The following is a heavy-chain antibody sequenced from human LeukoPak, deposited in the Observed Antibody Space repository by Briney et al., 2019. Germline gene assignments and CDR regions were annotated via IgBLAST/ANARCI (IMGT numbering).Heavy chain of an antibody. CDR2: TRYDGSNK. J-gene: IGHJ4*02. CDR1: GFTFSSYD. Sequence: PGGSLRLSCAASGFTFSSYDMHWVRQAPGKGLEWVAFTRYDGSNKYYADSVKGRLTISRDNSKNTLYLQMNSLRAEDTAVYYCAGGRWELLRMDHWGQGALVTVSS. D-gene: IGHD1-26*01. CDR3: AGGRWELLRMDH. V-gene: IGHV3-30*02.